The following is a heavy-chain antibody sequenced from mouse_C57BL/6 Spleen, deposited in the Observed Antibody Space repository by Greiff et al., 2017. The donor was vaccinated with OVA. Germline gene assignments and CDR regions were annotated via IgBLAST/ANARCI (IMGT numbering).Heavy chain of an antibody. D-gene: IGHD2-4*01. V-gene: IGHV1-64*01. CDR1: GYTFTSYW. J-gene: IGHJ3*01. Sequence: VQLQQSGAELVKPGASVKLSCKASGYTFTSYWMHWVKQRPGQGLEWIGMIHPNSGSTNYNEKFKSKATLTVDKSSSTAYMQLSSLTSEDSAVYYCAREGDYGFAYWGQGTLVTVSA. CDR3: AREGDYGFAY. CDR2: IHPNSGST.